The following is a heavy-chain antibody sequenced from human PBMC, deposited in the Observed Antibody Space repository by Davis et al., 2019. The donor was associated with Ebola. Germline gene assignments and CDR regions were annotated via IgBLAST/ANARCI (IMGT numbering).Heavy chain of an antibody. CDR3: TTKRRDYYDSRAYYYYYYGMDV. CDR1: GFTFSNAW. CDR2: IKSKTDGGTT. D-gene: IGHD3-22*01. J-gene: IGHJ6*02. V-gene: IGHV3-15*07. Sequence: GESLKISCAASGFTFSNAWMNWVRQAPGKGLEWVGRIKSKTDGGTTDYAAPVKGRFTISRDDSKNTLYLQMNSLKTEDTVVYYCTTKRRDYYDSRAYYYYYYGMDVWGQGTTVTVSS.